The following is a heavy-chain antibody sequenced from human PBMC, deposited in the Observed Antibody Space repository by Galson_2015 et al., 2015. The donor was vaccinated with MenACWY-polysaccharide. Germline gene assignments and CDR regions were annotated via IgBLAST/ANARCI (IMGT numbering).Heavy chain of an antibody. CDR3: ARGGRCPYWYFDL. J-gene: IGHJ2*01. CDR1: EFTFCTYW. D-gene: IGHD2-8*01. CDR2: INGDGSST. V-gene: IGHV3-74*01. Sequence: SLRLSCAAYEFTFCTYWMHWVRQAPGKGLVWVSRINGDGSSTSYADSVKGRFTISRDNAKNTLYLQMSSLRAEDTEVYYCARGGRCPYWYFDLWGRGTLVTVSS.